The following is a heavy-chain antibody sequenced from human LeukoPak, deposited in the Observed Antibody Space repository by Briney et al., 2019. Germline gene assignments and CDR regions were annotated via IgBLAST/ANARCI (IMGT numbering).Heavy chain of an antibody. J-gene: IGHJ4*02. V-gene: IGHV3-48*03. Sequence: PGRSLRLSCAASGYTFSNYEMNWVRQAPGKGLEWVSYISSRGGTMNYADPVKGRFTISRDNAKNSLYLQMNSLRAEDTAVYYCARETGYNLNDWGQGTLVTVSS. CDR3: ARETGYNLND. CDR1: GYTFSNYE. CDR2: ISSRGGTM. D-gene: IGHD5-24*01.